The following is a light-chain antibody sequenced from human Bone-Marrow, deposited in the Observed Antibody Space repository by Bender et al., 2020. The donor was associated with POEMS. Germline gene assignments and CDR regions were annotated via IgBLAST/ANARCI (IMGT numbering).Light chain of an antibody. CDR1: KLGEEY. CDR2: QDT. V-gene: IGLV3-1*01. J-gene: IGLJ2*01. Sequence: GEKLGEEYACWYQQKPGQYPVVVIYQDTKRPSGIPERFSGSTSGNTASLTISGTQTMDEADYYCQSWGSNTAVFGGGTKLTVL. CDR3: QSWGSNTAV.